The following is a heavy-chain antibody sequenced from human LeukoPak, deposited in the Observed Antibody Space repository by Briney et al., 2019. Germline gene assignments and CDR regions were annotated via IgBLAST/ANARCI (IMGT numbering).Heavy chain of an antibody. Sequence: GESLKISCKGSGYSFSTYWIGWVRQLPGKGLEWMGIIYPDDSDARYSPSFQGQVTMSADKSISTAYLQWSSLKASDTAMYYCATPYPREYCASSSCYFNYWGQGTLITVSS. CDR1: GYSFSTYW. CDR3: ATPYPREYCASSSCYFNY. V-gene: IGHV5-51*01. J-gene: IGHJ4*02. CDR2: IYPDDSDA. D-gene: IGHD2-2*01.